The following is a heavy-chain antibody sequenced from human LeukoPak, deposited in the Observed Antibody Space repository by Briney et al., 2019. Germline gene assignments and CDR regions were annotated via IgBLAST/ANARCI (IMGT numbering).Heavy chain of an antibody. CDR2: IYYSGNT. J-gene: IGHJ4*02. CDR3: ARHQLRGFLDDN. V-gene: IGHV4-59*08. Sequence: PSETLSLTCTVSGGSISGYYWSWIRQPPGKGLEWIGCIYYSGNTNYNPSLESRVTISVDTSKNQFSLKLSSVTAADTAVYYCARHQLRGFLDDNWGQGTLVTVSS. D-gene: IGHD3-10*01. CDR1: GGSISGYY.